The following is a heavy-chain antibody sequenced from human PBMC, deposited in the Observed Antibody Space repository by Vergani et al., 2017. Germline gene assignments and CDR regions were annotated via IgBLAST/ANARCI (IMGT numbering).Heavy chain of an antibody. CDR2: IYHSGST. V-gene: IGHV4-38-2*01. CDR1: GYSISSGYY. D-gene: IGHD1-7*01. Sequence: QVQLQESGPGLVKPSETLSLTCAVSGYSISSGYYWGWIRQPPGKGLEWIGSIYHSGSTYYNPSLKSRVTISVDTSKNQFSLKLSSVTAADTAVYYCARSPVDNWNYSYFDYWGQGTLVTVSS. J-gene: IGHJ4*02. CDR3: ARSPVDNWNYSYFDY.